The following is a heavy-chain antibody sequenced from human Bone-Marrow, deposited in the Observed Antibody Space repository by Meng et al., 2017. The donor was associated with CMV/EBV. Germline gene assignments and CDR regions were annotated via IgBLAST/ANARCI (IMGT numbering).Heavy chain of an antibody. CDR2: MYYSGST. J-gene: IGHJ4*02. D-gene: IGHD3-22*01. V-gene: IGHV4-39*01. CDR3: ARHSSGQRPYFDY. Sequence: GSLRLSCTVSGGSISSSRYYWVWIRQPPGTGLEWIGSMYYSGSTYYSPSLKSRVTISVDKSKNQFSLQLSSVTAADTAVYYCARHSSGQRPYFDYWGQGTLVTVSS. CDR1: GGSISSSRYY.